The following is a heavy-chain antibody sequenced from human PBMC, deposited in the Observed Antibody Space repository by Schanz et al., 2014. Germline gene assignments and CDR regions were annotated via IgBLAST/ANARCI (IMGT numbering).Heavy chain of an antibody. D-gene: IGHD1-26*01. J-gene: IGHJ6*02. CDR1: GFNFRNYG. CDR2: ATFDGTKK. V-gene: IGHV3-33*05. CDR3: ARDMTSMGESGFYYYGMDV. Sequence: QVQLVESGGGVVQPGRSLRLSCAASGFNFRNYGMHWVRQAPGKGLEWVAGATFDGTKKYYGDSVKGRFTISRDNPKNTLYLQMNSLRAEDTAVYSCARDMTSMGESGFYYYGMDVWGQGTTATVSS.